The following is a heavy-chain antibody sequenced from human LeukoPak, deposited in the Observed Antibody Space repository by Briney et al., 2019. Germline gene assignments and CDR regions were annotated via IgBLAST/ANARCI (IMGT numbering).Heavy chain of an antibody. V-gene: IGHV1-18*01. D-gene: IGHD6-13*01. CDR1: GYTFTSYG. J-gene: IGHJ4*02. CDR3: ARVGDSSSWYMYFDY. Sequence: ASVKVSCKASGYTFTSYGISWVRQAPGQGLEWMGWISAYNGNTNYAQKLQGRVTMTTDTSMSTAYMELRSLRSDDTAVYYCARVGDSSSWYMYFDYWGQGTLVTVSS. CDR2: ISAYNGNT.